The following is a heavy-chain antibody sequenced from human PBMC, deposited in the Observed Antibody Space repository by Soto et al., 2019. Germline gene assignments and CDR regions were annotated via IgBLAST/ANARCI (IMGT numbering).Heavy chain of an antibody. CDR1: GYTFSGFY. CDR3: RVTGVSEFDY. Sequence: QVQLVQSGAEVKKPGASVKVSCRTSGYTFSGFYIHWVRQAPGQGLESMGWIYPDSGGTDYAQKFQGRVTMTRDTSISTAYMDLSRLRSDDTAVYYCRVTGVSEFDYWGQGTLVTVSS. D-gene: IGHD2-8*01. V-gene: IGHV1-2*02. J-gene: IGHJ4*02. CDR2: IYPDSGGT.